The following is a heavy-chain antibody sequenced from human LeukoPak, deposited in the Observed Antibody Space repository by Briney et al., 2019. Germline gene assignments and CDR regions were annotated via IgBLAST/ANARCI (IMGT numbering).Heavy chain of an antibody. V-gene: IGHV3-33*01. Sequence: GGSLRLSCAASGFTFSSYGMHWVRQAPGKGLEWVAVIWYDGSNKYYADSVKGRFTISRDNSKNTLYLQMNSLRAEDTAVHYCARDIERITIFGVVKYGMDVWGQGTTVTVSS. CDR2: IWYDGSNK. CDR1: GFTFSSYG. D-gene: IGHD3-3*01. CDR3: ARDIERITIFGVVKYGMDV. J-gene: IGHJ6*02.